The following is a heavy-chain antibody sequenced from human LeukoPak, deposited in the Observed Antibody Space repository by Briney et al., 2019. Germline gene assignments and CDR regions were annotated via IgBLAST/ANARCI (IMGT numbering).Heavy chain of an antibody. CDR3: ARSELLWFGGVNSGFDY. CDR1: GGSISSGSYY. D-gene: IGHD3-10*01. CDR2: IYYSGST. Sequence: PSQTLSLTCTVSGGSISSGSYYWSWIRQPPGKGLEWIGYIYYSGSTNYNPSLMSRVTISLDTSKNQFSLKLSSVTAADTAVYYCARSELLWFGGVNSGFDYWGQGTLVTVSS. J-gene: IGHJ4*02. V-gene: IGHV4-61*01.